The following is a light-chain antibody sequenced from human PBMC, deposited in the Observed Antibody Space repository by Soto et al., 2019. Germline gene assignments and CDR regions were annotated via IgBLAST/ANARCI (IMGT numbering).Light chain of an antibody. CDR3: QQYGSSPGT. CDR1: QSVGSN. CDR2: GAS. J-gene: IGKJ1*01. Sequence: EIVLTQSPGTLSLSPGERATLSCRASQSVGSNLAWYQHKPGQTPRVLIYGASTRAIGIPDRFSGSGSGTDFTLTISRLEPEDFAVYYCQQYGSSPGTFGQGTKVDIK. V-gene: IGKV3-20*01.